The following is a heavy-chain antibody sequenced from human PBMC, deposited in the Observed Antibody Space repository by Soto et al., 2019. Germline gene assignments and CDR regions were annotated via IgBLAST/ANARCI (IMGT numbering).Heavy chain of an antibody. CDR1: GFTFSSYV. CDR2: IIGGGDST. CDR3: AKDPLYYDFWSGYYNCFDP. V-gene: IGHV3-23*01. D-gene: IGHD3-3*01. Sequence: EVQLLESGGGLVQPGGSLRLSCAASGFTFSSYVMSWVRQAPGKGLEWVSAIIGGGDSTYYADSVKGRFTISRYNSKNTLYLQMNRLRAEDAAVYYCAKDPLYYDFWSGYYNCFDPWGQGTLVTVSS. J-gene: IGHJ5*02.